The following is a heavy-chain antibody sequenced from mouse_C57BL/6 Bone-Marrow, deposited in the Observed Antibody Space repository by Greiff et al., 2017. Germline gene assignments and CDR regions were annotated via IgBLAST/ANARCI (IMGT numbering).Heavy chain of an antibody. D-gene: IGHD1-1*01. CDR1: GFNIKDDY. V-gene: IGHV14-4*01. CDR2: IDPENGDT. J-gene: IGHJ3*01. CDR3: TTYYCGSPAWFAY. Sequence: VQLQQSGAELVRPGASVKLSCTASGFNIKDDYMHWVKQRPEQGLEWIGWIDPENGDTEYASKFQGKATITADTSYNKAYLQLSSLTSEDTAVYYCTTYYCGSPAWFAYWGQGTLVTVSA.